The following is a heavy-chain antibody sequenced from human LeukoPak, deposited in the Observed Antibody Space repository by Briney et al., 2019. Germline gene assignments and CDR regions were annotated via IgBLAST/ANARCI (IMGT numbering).Heavy chain of an antibody. V-gene: IGHV3-23*01. CDR3: AKDLLLWFGELSYFDY. Sequence: GGSLRLSCAASGFTFSSYAMSWVRQAPGKGLEWVSAISGSGGSTYYADSVKGRFTTSRDNSKNTLYLQMNSLRAEDTAVYYCAKDLLLWFGELSYFDYWGQGTLVTVSS. CDR1: GFTFSSYA. D-gene: IGHD3-10*01. J-gene: IGHJ4*02. CDR2: ISGSGGST.